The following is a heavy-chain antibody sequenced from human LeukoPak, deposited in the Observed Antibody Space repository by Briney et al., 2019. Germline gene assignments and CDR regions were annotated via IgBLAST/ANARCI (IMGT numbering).Heavy chain of an antibody. CDR2: ISAYSGNT. J-gene: IGHJ6*03. V-gene: IGHV1-18*01. CDR3: ARDRGSGWPYYYYYYMDV. Sequence: GASEKVSCKASVYTFTIYGISCVRHAPGQGLVCMGWISAYSGNTNYAQKLQGRVTMTTDTSTSTAYMELRSLRSDDTAVYYCARDRGSGWPYYYYYYMDVWGKGTTVTVSS. D-gene: IGHD6-19*01. CDR1: VYTFTIYG.